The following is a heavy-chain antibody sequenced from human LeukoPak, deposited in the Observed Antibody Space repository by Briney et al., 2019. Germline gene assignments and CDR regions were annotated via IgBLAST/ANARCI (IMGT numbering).Heavy chain of an antibody. D-gene: IGHD6-13*01. CDR1: GFTFSSYA. CDR3: ASSTEGIAGFDY. V-gene: IGHV3-64*02. J-gene: IGHJ4*02. Sequence: GGSLRLSCAASGFTFSSYAMHWVRQAPGKGLEYVSAISSNGGSTYYADSVKGRFTISRDNSKNTLYLQMGSLRAEDMAVYYCASSTEGIAGFDYWGQGTLVTVSS. CDR2: ISSNGGST.